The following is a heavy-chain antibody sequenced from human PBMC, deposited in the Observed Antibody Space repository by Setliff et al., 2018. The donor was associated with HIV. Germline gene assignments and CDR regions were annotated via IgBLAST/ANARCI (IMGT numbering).Heavy chain of an antibody. J-gene: IGHJ5*02. D-gene: IGHD2-15*01. CDR3: ARFTVVVFGAGEPSWFDP. CDR1: GDSIISGDYY. Sequence: SCTVSGDSIISGDYYWSWIRQSPGKGLEWIGHIHYKGNIDYNASLKGRLAISSDTSKNQFSLNLSSVIAADTAIYFCARFTVVVFGAGEPSWFDPWGQGILVTVSS. V-gene: IGHV4-30-4*08. CDR2: IHYKGNI.